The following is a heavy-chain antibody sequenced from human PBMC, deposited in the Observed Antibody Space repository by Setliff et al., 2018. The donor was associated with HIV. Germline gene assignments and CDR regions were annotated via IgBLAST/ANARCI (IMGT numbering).Heavy chain of an antibody. V-gene: IGHV4-31*03. J-gene: IGHJ4*01. D-gene: IGHD5-18*01. CDR2: LFYSGTT. Sequence: SETLSLTCSVSGDSVSSGGFYWSWIRQRPDKGLEWIGHLFYSGTTYYNPSLKSRLTLSVDTSKNQFSLKLSSVTAADTAVYYCAREGKTALVTKYFDYWGHGKLVTVSS. CDR3: AREGKTALVTKYFDY. CDR1: GDSVSSGGFY.